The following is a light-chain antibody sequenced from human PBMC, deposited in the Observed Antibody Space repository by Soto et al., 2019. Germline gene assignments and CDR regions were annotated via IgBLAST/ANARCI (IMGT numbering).Light chain of an antibody. V-gene: IGKV3-15*01. CDR3: KPYYNWHRT. CDR1: QNIHTN. Sequence: EIVMTQSPATLSVSPGERANLSCRAGQNIHTNLAWYQQKPGQANRLLFYGEYTGATGLNDRFSGSGSGTEFTLTINSMQAEDCAVYYCKPYYNWHRTFGTGTRLEIK. J-gene: IGKJ5*01. CDR2: GEY.